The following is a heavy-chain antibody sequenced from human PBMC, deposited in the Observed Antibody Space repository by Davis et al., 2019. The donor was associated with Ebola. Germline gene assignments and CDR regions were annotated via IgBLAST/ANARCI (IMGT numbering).Heavy chain of an antibody. J-gene: IGHJ4*02. Sequence: MPSETLSLTCAVSGGSISSHYWSWIRQPPGKGLEWIGYIYYSGSTNYNPSLKSRVTIPVDTSKNQFSLKLTSVTAADTAVYYCARGDSYYDPSGYYAGPEAPDHWGQGTLVSVSS. CDR3: ARGDSYYDPSGYYAGPEAPDH. CDR1: GGSISSHY. CDR2: IYYSGST. V-gene: IGHV4-59*11. D-gene: IGHD3-22*01.